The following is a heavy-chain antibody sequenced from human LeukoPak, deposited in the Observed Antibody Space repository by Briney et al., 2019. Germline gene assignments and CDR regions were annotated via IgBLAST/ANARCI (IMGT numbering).Heavy chain of an antibody. J-gene: IGHJ6*03. V-gene: IGHV1-69*05. CDR2: IIPISGTA. Sequence: ASVKVSCKASGGTFSSHAIAWVRQAPGQGPEWMGGIIPISGTANYAQKSQGRVAITTDDSTSTAYMELSSLTSDDTAVYYCARGLQYQLLKALGYYYMDVWGEGTTVTVSS. CDR1: GGTFSSHA. CDR3: ARGLQYQLLKALGYYYMDV. D-gene: IGHD2-2*01.